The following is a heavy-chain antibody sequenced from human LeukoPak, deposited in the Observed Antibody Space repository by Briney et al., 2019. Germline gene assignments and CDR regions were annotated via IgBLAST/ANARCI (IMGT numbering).Heavy chain of an antibody. CDR1: GFTVSSNY. CDR3: ARDGGDYGSGSYYAY. Sequence: GGSLRLSCAASGFTVSSNYMSWVRQAPGKGLEWVSVIYSGGSTYYADSVKGRFTISRDNSRNTLYLQMNSLRAEDTAVYYCARDGGDYGSGSYYAYWGQGTLVTVSS. CDR2: IYSGGST. J-gene: IGHJ4*02. D-gene: IGHD3-10*01. V-gene: IGHV3-53*01.